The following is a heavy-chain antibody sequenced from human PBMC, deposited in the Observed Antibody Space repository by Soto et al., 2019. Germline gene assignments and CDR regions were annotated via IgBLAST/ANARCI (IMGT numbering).Heavy chain of an antibody. CDR2: FNPRGGTT. CDR1: ANTFINNY. Sequence: QVQLLQSGAEVKKPGASVRISCKSSANTFINNYINWVRQAPGQGLEWLGVFNPRGGTTRYAQKFQGRVTMTGDTSTRTVFMEPSNLKSEDTAVYYCARVYGLVQYDDFWSGYYDYWGQGTLVIVSS. CDR3: ARVYGLVQYDDFWSGYYDY. J-gene: IGHJ4*02. V-gene: IGHV1-46*01. D-gene: IGHD3-3*01.